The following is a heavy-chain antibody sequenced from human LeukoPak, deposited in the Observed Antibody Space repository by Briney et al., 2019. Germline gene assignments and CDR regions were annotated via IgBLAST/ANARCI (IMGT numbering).Heavy chain of an antibody. CDR3: AKSREEIRGLDAFDI. D-gene: IGHD5-24*01. Sequence: SQTLSLTCSVSGGSISSDDYCWNSIRQHPGTGLEWIGYIYYSGSTYYNPSLKSRVALSVDTSKNQFSLKLSSLTAADTAVYYCAKSREEIRGLDAFDIWGQGTMVTVSS. V-gene: IGHV4-31*03. CDR1: GGSISSDDYC. J-gene: IGHJ3*02. CDR2: IYYSGST.